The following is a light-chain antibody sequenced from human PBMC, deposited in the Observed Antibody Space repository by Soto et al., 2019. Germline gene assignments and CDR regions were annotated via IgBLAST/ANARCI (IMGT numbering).Light chain of an antibody. Sequence: ESVLTQSPGTLSLSPGERATLSCRASQTVHSGYLAWYQHKRGQAPRLLMYGVSARAIGIPDRFRGSGSGTDFTLTISRLEPEDVAVYFCQQYAGSPYTFGQGTKVDIK. J-gene: IGKJ2*01. CDR2: GVS. CDR1: QTVHSGY. V-gene: IGKV3-20*01. CDR3: QQYAGSPYT.